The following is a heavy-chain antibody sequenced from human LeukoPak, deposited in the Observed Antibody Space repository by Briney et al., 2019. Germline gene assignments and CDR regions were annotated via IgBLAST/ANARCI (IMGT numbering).Heavy chain of an antibody. J-gene: IGHJ4*02. CDR2: ISSSGSTI. Sequence: PGGSLRLSCAASGFTFSSYEMNWVRQAPGKGVEGGSYISSSGSTIYYADSVKGRFTISRDNAKSSLYLQMNSLRAEDTAVYYCARDSSGWYYFDYWGQGTLVTVSS. CDR1: GFTFSSYE. D-gene: IGHD6-19*01. CDR3: ARDSSGWYYFDY. V-gene: IGHV3-48*03.